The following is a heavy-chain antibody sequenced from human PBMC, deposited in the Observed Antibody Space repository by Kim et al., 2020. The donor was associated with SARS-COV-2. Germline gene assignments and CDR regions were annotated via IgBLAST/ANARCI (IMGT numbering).Heavy chain of an antibody. V-gene: IGHV3-43*01. D-gene: IGHD4-17*01. CDR3: AKDIGVSTVWAVAFDY. Sequence: VKCRFTLSRDNSKNSLYLQMNSLRTEDAALYYCAKDIGVSTVWAVAFDYWGQGTLVTVSS. J-gene: IGHJ4*02.